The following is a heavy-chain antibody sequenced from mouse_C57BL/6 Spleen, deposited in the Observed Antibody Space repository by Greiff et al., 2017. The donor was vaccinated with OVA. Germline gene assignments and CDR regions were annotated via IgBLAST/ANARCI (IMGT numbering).Heavy chain of an antibody. V-gene: IGHV1-80*01. CDR2: IYPGGGDT. CDR3: SRRDYYGYVWFAD. CDR1: GYAFSSYW. Sequence: VQLQQSGAELVKPGASVKISCKASGYAFSSYWMNWVKQRPGKGLEWIGQIYPGGGDTNYNGKFKGKATLTADDSSSTASMQLSCLTSEDSAVYFCSRRDYYGYVWFADWGQGTLVTVSA. J-gene: IGHJ3*01. D-gene: IGHD2-2*01.